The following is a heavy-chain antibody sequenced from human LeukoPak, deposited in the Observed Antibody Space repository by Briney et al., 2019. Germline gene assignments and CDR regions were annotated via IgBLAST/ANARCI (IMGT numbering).Heavy chain of an antibody. V-gene: IGHV3-23*01. CDR1: GFAFSSYA. CDR2: ISGSGGSI. J-gene: IGHJ4*02. CDR3: AKSPYYYDIRRKRGYFDY. Sequence: PGGSLRLSCAASGFAFSSYAMSWVRQAPGKGLEWVSAISGSGGSIYYADSVKGRFTISRDNSKNTLYLQMNSLRAEDTAVYYCAKSPYYYDIRRKRGYFDYWGQGTLVTVSS. D-gene: IGHD3-22*01.